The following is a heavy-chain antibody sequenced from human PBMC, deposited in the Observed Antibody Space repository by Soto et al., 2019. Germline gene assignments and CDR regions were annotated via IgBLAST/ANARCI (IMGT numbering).Heavy chain of an antibody. J-gene: IGHJ6*02. CDR2: ISAYNGNT. CDR3: ATLIVDTAMARYYYGVDV. CDR1: GYTFTSYG. D-gene: IGHD5-18*01. Sequence: VASVKVSCKASGYTFTSYGISWVRQAPGQGLEWMGWISAYNGNTNYAQKLQGRVTMTTDTSTSTAYMELRSLRSDDTAVYYCATLIVDTAMARYYYGVDVWGQGTTVTVSS. V-gene: IGHV1-18*04.